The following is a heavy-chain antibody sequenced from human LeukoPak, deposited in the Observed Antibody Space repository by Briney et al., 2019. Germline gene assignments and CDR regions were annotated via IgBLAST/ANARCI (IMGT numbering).Heavy chain of an antibody. Sequence: GGSLRLSCAASGFTFSSYSMNWVRQAPGKGLEWVSSISSSSSYIYYTDSVKGRFTISRDNAKNSLYLQMNSLRAEDTAVYYCAGWSGSGWYSSWGQGTPVTVSS. V-gene: IGHV3-21*01. J-gene: IGHJ4*02. CDR3: AGWSGSGWYSS. CDR1: GFTFSSYS. CDR2: ISSSSSYI. D-gene: IGHD6-19*01.